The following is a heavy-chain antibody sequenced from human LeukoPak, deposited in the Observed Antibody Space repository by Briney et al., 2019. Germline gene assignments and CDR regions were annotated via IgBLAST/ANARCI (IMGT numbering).Heavy chain of an antibody. J-gene: IGHJ4*02. CDR3: ARNHQADY. CDR2: TNSDGNST. CDR1: GFTFSSYW. V-gene: IGHV3-74*01. D-gene: IGHD2-2*01. Sequence: GGSLRLSCAASGFTFSSYWMHWVRQPPGQGLVWVSRTNSDGNSTRYADSVKGRFTISRDNAKNTLYLQMNSLRAEDTAVYYCARNHQADYWGQGNLVTVSS.